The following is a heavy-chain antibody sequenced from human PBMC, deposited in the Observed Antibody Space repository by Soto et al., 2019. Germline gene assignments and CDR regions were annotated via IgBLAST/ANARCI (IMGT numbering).Heavy chain of an antibody. CDR3: ARRRYCGYDCYHKHYYGMDV. J-gene: IGHJ6*02. CDR1: GDTFSSYI. D-gene: IGHD2-21*02. V-gene: IGHV1-69*08. Sequence: QVQLVHSGAEVKKPGSSVRVSCRSSGDTFSSYIVNWLRLAPGRGLEWMGRVIPVLTTTDYAQNFRGRVTISADRSTNTVYLDLSSLRSDDTAVYYCARRRYCGYDCYHKHYYGMDVWGQGSLVTVAS. CDR2: VIPVLTTT.